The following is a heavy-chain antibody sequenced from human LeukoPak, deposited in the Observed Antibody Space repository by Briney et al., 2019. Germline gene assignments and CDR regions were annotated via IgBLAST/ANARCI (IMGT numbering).Heavy chain of an antibody. CDR2: IRYDGSNK. CDR1: GFTFSSYG. J-gene: IGHJ4*02. Sequence: GGSLRLSCAASGFTFSSYGMHWVRQAPGKGLEWVAFIRYDGSNKYYADSVKGRFTISRDNSKNTLYLQMNSLRAEDTAVYYCARVMGRYCSSTSCYVDYWGQGTLVTVSS. CDR3: ARVMGRYCSSTSCYVDY. D-gene: IGHD2-2*01. V-gene: IGHV3-30*02.